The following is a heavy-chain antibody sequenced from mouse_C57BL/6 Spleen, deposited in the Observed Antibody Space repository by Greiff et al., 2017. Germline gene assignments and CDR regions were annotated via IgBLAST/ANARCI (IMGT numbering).Heavy chain of an antibody. J-gene: IGHJ2*01. CDR2: ISSGSSTI. CDR1: GFTFSDYG. CDR3: ARHNWDDDYFGY. V-gene: IGHV5-17*01. Sequence: EVKLMESGAGLVKPGGSLKLSCAASGFTFSDYGMHWVRQAPEKGLEWVAYISSGSSTIYYADTVKGRFTISRDNSKNTLFLQMTSLRSEDTAMYYCARHNWDDDYFGYWGQGTTLTVAS. D-gene: IGHD4-1*01.